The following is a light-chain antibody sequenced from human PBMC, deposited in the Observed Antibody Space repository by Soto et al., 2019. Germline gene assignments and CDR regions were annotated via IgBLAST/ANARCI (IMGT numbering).Light chain of an antibody. J-gene: IGLJ3*02. CDR2: EGY. CDR1: SSDVG. Sequence: QSALTQPASVSGSPGQSITISCTGTSSDVGVSWYQQHPGKAPKLMIYEGYKRPSGVSNRFSGSKSGNTASLTISGLQAEDEADYYCCSYAGTRVFGGGTKVTVL. V-gene: IGLV2-23*01. CDR3: CSYAGTRV.